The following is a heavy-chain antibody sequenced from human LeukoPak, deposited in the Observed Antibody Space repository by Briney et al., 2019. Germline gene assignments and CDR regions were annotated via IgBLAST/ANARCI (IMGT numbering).Heavy chain of an antibody. Sequence: SETLSLTCAVYGGSFSGYYWSWIRQPPGKGLDWIGEINHSGSTNYNPSLKSRVTISVDTSKKQFSLKLSSVTAADTAVYYCARVGRGSGTKPNYMDVWGKGTTVTVSS. CDR1: GGSFSGYY. CDR2: INHSGST. V-gene: IGHV4-34*01. CDR3: ARVGRGSGTKPNYMDV. J-gene: IGHJ6*03. D-gene: IGHD3-10*01.